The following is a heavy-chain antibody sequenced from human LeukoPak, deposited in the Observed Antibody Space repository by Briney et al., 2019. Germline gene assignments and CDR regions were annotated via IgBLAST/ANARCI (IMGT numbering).Heavy chain of an antibody. D-gene: IGHD5-18*01. Sequence: PSETLSLTCAVYGGSFSGYYWSWIRQPPGKGLEWIGEINHSGSTNYNPSLKSRVTISVDTSKNQFSLKLSSVTAADTAVYYCAREPGGGYGYWWYRNWFDPWGQGTLVTVSS. CDR2: INHSGST. V-gene: IGHV4-34*01. J-gene: IGHJ5*02. CDR3: AREPGGGYGYWWYRNWFDP. CDR1: GGSFSGYY.